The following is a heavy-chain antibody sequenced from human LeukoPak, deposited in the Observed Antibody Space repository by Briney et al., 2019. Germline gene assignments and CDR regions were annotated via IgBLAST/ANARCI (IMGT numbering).Heavy chain of an antibody. Sequence: GGSLRLSCAASGFTVSSNYMSWVRQAPGKGLEWVSVIYSGGSIYYADSVKGRFTISRDNAKNSVYLQMNGLKAEDTAVYHCVGGPGWVFDLWGRGTLVTVSS. CDR2: IYSGGSI. CDR3: VGGPGWVFDL. V-gene: IGHV3-53*01. D-gene: IGHD6-19*01. CDR1: GFTVSSNY. J-gene: IGHJ2*01.